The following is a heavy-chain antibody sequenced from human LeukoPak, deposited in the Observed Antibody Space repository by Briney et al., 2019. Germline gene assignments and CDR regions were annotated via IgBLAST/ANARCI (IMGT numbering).Heavy chain of an antibody. V-gene: IGHV4-59*01. CDR1: GGSISSYY. D-gene: IGHD1-26*01. CDR3: ARAVGGLLHDY. Sequence: SETLSLTCTVSGGSISSYYWSWIRQPPGKGLEWIGYIYYSGSTNYNPSLKSRVTISVDTSKNQFSLKLSSVTAADTAVYYCARAVGGLLHDYWGQGTLVTVSS. CDR2: IYYSGST. J-gene: IGHJ4*02.